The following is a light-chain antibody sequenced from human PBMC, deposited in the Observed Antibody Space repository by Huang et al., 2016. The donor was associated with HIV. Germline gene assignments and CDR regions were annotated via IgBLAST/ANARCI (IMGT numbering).Light chain of an antibody. CDR3: QQRSNWPPIT. Sequence: PGERATLSCRASQSVNRYLAWYHQKPGQAPRLLIYDASNRATGIPARFSGSGSGTDFTLTISSLEPEDFAVYYCQQRSNWPPITFGQGTRLEIK. V-gene: IGKV3-11*01. J-gene: IGKJ5*01. CDR1: QSVNRY. CDR2: DAS.